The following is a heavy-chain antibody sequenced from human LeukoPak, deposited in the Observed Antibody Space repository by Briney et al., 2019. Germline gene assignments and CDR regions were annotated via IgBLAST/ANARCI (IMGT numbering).Heavy chain of an antibody. CDR3: AKSLPYSRYRVQGYYAFDI. CDR1: GFTFSSYG. CDR2: ISYDGSNK. V-gene: IGHV3-30*18. D-gene: IGHD3-10*01. J-gene: IGHJ3*02. Sequence: PGRSLRLSCAASGFTFSSYGMHWVRLAPGKGLEWVAVISYDGSNKYYADSVKGRFTISRDNSKNTLYLQMNSLRAEDTAVYYCAKSLPYSRYRVQGYYAFDIWGQGTMVTVSS.